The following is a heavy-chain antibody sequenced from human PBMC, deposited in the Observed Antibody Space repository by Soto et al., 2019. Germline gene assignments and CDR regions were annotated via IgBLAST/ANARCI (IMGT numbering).Heavy chain of an antibody. CDR2: INPSGGST. J-gene: IGHJ5*02. D-gene: IGHD4-17*01. V-gene: IGHV1-46*01. CDR3: ARVVVPTTATTSNWFDP. CDR1: GYTFTTYY. Sequence: ASVKVSCKASGYTFTTYYMHWVRQAPGQGLEWMGTINPSGGSTNYAQRFQGRVTMTSDTSTSTVYMELSSLRADDTAVYYCARVVVPTTATTSNWFDPWGQGTLVTVSS.